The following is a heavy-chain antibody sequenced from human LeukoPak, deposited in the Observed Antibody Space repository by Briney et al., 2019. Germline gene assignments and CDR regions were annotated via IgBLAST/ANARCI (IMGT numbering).Heavy chain of an antibody. Sequence: GGSLRLSCAASGFVFDDYAMHWVRQAPGKGLEWVSLISGDGTSTYYADSVKGRFTISRDNFKNSLYLQMNSLRTEDTALYYCAKDSGYTYGFFYYHGMDVWGPGTTVTVSS. D-gene: IGHD5-18*01. V-gene: IGHV3-43*02. CDR1: GFVFDDYA. J-gene: IGHJ6*02. CDR3: AKDSGYTYGFFYYHGMDV. CDR2: ISGDGTST.